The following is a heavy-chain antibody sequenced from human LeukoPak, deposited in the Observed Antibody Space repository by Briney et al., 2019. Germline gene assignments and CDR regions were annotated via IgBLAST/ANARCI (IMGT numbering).Heavy chain of an antibody. CDR1: GYTFTGYY. J-gene: IGHJ4*02. CDR2: INAGNGNT. Sequence: ASVKVSCKASGYTFTGYYMHWVRQAPGQRLEWMGWINAGNGNTKYSQKFQGRVTITRDTSASTAYMELSSLRSEDTAVYYCARGLVSLSFDCWGQGTLVTVSS. D-gene: IGHD6-19*01. CDR3: ARGLVSLSFDC. V-gene: IGHV1-3*01.